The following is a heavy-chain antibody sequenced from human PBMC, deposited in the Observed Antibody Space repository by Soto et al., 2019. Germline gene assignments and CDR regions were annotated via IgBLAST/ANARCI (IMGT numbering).Heavy chain of an antibody. CDR1: GFTFRAYS. D-gene: IGHD5-18*01. V-gene: IGHV3-21*06. Sequence: PGGSLRLSCVASGFTFRAYSMSWVRQVPGQGLEWVSSITSSSTYIYYTRSVEGRFTISRDDAKNSLHLQMNSLRAEDTAVYYCARDLLEGYGHARQPDYWGQGTLVTVSS. CDR3: ARDLLEGYGHARQPDY. J-gene: IGHJ4*02. CDR2: ITSSSTYI.